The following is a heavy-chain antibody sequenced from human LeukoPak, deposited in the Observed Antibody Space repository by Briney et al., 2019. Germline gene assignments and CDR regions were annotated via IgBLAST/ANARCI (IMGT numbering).Heavy chain of an antibody. V-gene: IGHV1-2*02. CDR1: GYTFTGYY. Sequence: GASVKVSCKASGYTFTGYYMHWVRRAPGQGLEWMGWINPTSGGTNYAQKFQGRVTMTRDTSISTAYMELSRLRSDDTAVYYCARAQNYYDSSGFPAFVAFDIWGQGTMVTVSS. CDR3: ARAQNYYDSSGFPAFVAFDI. CDR2: INPTSGGT. J-gene: IGHJ3*02. D-gene: IGHD3-22*01.